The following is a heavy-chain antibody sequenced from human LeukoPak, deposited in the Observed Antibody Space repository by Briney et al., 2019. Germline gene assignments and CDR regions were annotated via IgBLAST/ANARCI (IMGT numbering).Heavy chain of an antibody. CDR2: IIRDGSSI. D-gene: IGHD3-16*01. J-gene: IGHJ2*01. CDR1: GFTPSSYW. CDR3: ARDTITSSRFFDV. V-gene: IGHV3-74*01. Sequence: GGSLRLSCAASGFTPSSYWMHWVRQAPGKGLVWVSRIIRDGSSINYADSVKGRFTISRDDAKNTLYLQMNSLRAEDTAVYYCARDTITSSRFFDVWGRGTLVTVSS.